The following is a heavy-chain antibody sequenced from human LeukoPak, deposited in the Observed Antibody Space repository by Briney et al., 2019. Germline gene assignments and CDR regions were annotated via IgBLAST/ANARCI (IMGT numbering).Heavy chain of an antibody. J-gene: IGHJ5*02. Sequence: GGSLRLSCAASGFSLSIYDMVWVRQAPGKGLEWIASTGLSSSYIGYADSVRGRSTISRANGENSVYLQMNRLRAEHTAVYLCARERSYCRGATCSLDLWGQGTLVTVSS. V-gene: IGHV3-21*01. CDR3: ARERSYCRGATCSLDL. D-gene: IGHD2-15*01. CDR2: TGLSSSYI. CDR1: GFSLSIYD.